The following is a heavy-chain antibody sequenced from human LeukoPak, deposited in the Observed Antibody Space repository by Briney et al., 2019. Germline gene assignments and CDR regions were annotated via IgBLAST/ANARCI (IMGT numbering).Heavy chain of an antibody. CDR3: ARMVSGYYELDC. Sequence: PSETLSLTCTVSGGSVSSGSHYWSWIRQPPGKGLEWIGYIYYSGSTNYNPSLESRVAISVDTPKNQFSLNLSSVTAADTAVYYCARMVSGYYELDCWGQGTLVTVSS. CDR2: IYYSGST. V-gene: IGHV4-61*01. J-gene: IGHJ4*02. D-gene: IGHD3-22*01. CDR1: GGSVSSGSHY.